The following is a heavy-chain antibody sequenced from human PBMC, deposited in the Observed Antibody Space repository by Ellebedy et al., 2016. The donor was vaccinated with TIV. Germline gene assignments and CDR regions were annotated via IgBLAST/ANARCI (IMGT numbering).Heavy chain of an antibody. D-gene: IGHD3-10*01. J-gene: IGHJ5*02. Sequence: PGGSLRLSCTASGFTFGDYGMTWFRQASGKGLEWVGFIRSRSYGGKADYAASVKGIFTISRDESKRSAYLQMDSLKSEDTGVDYCAKNRLGDLYPWGQGTLVTVSS. CDR1: GFTFGDYG. CDR3: AKNRLGDLYP. V-gene: IGHV3-49*03. CDR2: IRSRSYGGKA.